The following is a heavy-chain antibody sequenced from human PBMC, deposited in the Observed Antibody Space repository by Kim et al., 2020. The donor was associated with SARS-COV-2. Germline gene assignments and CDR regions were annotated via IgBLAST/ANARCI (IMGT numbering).Heavy chain of an antibody. CDR1: GFTFSSYA. Sequence: GGSLRLSCAASGFTFSSYAMSWVRQAPGKGLEWVSAISGSGGSTYYADSVKGRFTISRDNSKNTLYLQMNSLRAEDTAVYYCAKTVDIAELGYYYYGMDVWGQGTTVTVSS. CDR2: ISGSGGST. V-gene: IGHV3-23*01. CDR3: AKTVDIAELGYYYYGMDV. J-gene: IGHJ6*02. D-gene: IGHD5-12*01.